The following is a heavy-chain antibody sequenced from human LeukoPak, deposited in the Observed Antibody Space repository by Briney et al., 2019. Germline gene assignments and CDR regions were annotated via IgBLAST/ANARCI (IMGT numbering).Heavy chain of an antibody. J-gene: IGHJ5*02. D-gene: IGHD3-9*01. CDR2: IYHSGST. Sequence: SETLSLTCAVSIGSLSSNNWWSWVRQPPGKGLEWIGEIYHSGSTNYNPSLKSRVTISVDKSKNQFSLKLSSVTAADTAVYYCASRHRDILTGYAWGQGTLVTVCS. CDR3: ASRHRDILTGYA. CDR1: IGSLSSNNW. V-gene: IGHV4-4*02.